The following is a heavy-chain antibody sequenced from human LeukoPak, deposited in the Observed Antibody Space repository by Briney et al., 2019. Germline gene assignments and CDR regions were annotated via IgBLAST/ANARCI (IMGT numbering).Heavy chain of an antibody. J-gene: IGHJ4*02. V-gene: IGHV3-15*01. D-gene: IGHD1-1*01. CDR1: GFTFSNAW. CDR3: TTGPERHPYKFDC. CDR2: IRSNTDAGTT. Sequence: PGGSLRLSCAVSGFTFSNAWMSWVRRAPGKGLEWVGRIRSNTDAGTTDYTAPVKGRFTISRDDSKNTVYLQMNSLKTEDTALYYCTTGPERHPYKFDCWGQGSLVTVSS.